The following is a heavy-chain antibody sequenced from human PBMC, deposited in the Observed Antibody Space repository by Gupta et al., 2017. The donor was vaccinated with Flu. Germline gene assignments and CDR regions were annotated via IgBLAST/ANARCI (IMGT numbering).Heavy chain of an antibody. V-gene: IGHV3-30*18. CDR1: GFTFSSYG. CDR2: ISYDGSNK. D-gene: IGHD3-10*01. CDR3: AKERQPPKGAGVPDAFDI. J-gene: IGHJ3*02. Sequence: QVQLVESGGGVVQPGRSLRLSCAASGFTFSSYGMHWVRQAPGKGLEWVAVISYDGSNKYYADSVKGRVTISRDNSKNTLYRQMNSLRAEETAVYYCAKERQPPKGAGVPDAFDIWGQGTMVTVSS.